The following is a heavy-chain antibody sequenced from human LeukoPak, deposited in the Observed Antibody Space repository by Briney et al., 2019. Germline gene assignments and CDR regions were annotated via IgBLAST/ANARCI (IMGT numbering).Heavy chain of an antibody. V-gene: IGHV7-4-1*02. CDR2: INTTTGSP. J-gene: IGHJ4*02. CDR3: ARTVLGATGYFDY. Sequence: GASVKVSCKASGYIFTNYEMNWVRQAPGQGLEWTGWINTTTGSPTYAQGFTGRFVFSLDTSVSTTYLQISSLEAEDTAVYYCARTVLGATGYFDYWGQGTLITVSS. CDR1: GYIFTNYE. D-gene: IGHD1-26*01.